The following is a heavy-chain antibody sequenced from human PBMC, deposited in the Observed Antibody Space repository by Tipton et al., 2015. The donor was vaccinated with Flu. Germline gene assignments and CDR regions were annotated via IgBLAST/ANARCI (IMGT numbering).Heavy chain of an antibody. CDR1: GGSISSGGYY. J-gene: IGHJ5*02. CDR2: IYYSGST. V-gene: IGHV4-31*03. CDR3: ARASGPSWFDP. D-gene: IGHD5-12*01. Sequence: TLSLTCTVSGGSISSGGYYWSWIRQHPGKGLEWIGYIYYSGSTYYNPTLKSRVTISVDTSKNQFPLKLSSVTAADTAVYYCARASGPSWFDPWGQGTLVAVSA.